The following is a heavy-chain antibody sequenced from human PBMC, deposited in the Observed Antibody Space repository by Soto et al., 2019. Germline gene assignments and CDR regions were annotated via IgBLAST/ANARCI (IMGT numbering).Heavy chain of an antibody. D-gene: IGHD3-10*01. Sequence: PSETLSLTCSVSGGSINSYWWSWIRQPAGKGLEWIGRVYSSGTTDYNPSLNSRATLSVETSKNQFSLKLSSVTAADTAVYYCARDIGSYAYGEGYWGQGIQVTVLL. CDR2: VYSSGTT. J-gene: IGHJ4*02. V-gene: IGHV4-4*07. CDR1: GGSINSYW. CDR3: ARDIGSYAYGEGY.